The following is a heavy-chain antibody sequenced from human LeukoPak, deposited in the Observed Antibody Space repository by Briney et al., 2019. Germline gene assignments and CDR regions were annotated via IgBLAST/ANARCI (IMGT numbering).Heavy chain of an antibody. CDR1: GFTFSSYN. V-gene: IGHV3-48*01. CDR2: ISSSLTTT. CDR3: ARGPFLEWSMEGY. J-gene: IGHJ4*02. D-gene: IGHD3-3*01. Sequence: QPGGSLRLSCAASGFTFSSYNMNWVRQAPGKGLEWISYISSSLTTTYYADSVKGRFTISRDNAKNSLYLQMNSLRVEDTAVYYCARGPFLEWSMEGYWGQGTLVTVSS.